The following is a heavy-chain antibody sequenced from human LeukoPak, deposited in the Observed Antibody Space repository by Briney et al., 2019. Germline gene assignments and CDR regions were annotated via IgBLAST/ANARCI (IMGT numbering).Heavy chain of an antibody. CDR1: AYSSTSYW. J-gene: IGHJ3*02. CDR3: ARRPHSGYDLVAGEKIYHNAFDN. Sequence: GESLQIPCKASAYSSTSYWIGWVRQMPGKGLEWMGFIYPGDSDTRYSPSFQSQVTISADKSTSTAYLQWSSLKASDTAMYYCARRPHSGYDLVAGEKIYHNAFDNWGQGTLVTVSS. V-gene: IGHV5-51*01. D-gene: IGHD5-12*01. CDR2: IYPGDSDT.